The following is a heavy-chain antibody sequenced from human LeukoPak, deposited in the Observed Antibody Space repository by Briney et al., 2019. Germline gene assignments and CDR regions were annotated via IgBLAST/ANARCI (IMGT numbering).Heavy chain of an antibody. CDR3: ARDGLRSTGYFAY. V-gene: IGHV3-53*01. J-gene: IGHJ4*03. CDR2: IYSGGSI. Sequence: GGSLRLSCAASGFTVSSNYMSWVRQAPGKWLEWVSVIYSGGSIYYADTVKGRFTISRDNSKNTLYLQMNSLRAEDTAVYYCARDGLRSTGYFAYWGQGNLVTVSS. CDR1: GFTVSSNY.